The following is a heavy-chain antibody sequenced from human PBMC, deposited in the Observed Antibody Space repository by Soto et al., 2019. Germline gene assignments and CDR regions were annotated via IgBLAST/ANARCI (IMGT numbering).Heavy chain of an antibody. Sequence: ETLSLACSFSGGSITRTAYYWWWIRQPPGKGLEWIGNVFYSGSTYYNPSLKSRITINPDTSKNQFSLQLNSVTPEDTAVYYCARVVRGTAYGMDVWGQGTTVTVSS. D-gene: IGHD3-10*02. CDR3: ARVVRGTAYGMDV. CDR1: GGSITRTAYY. J-gene: IGHJ6*02. CDR2: VFYSGST. V-gene: IGHV4-39*01.